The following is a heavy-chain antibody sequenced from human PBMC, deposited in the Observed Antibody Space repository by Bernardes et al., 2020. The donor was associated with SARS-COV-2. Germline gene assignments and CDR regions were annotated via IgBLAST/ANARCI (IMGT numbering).Heavy chain of an antibody. J-gene: IGHJ4*02. CDR1: GYTFTTYC. CDR2: ISTYNGNT. Sequence: ASVKVSCKASGYTFTTYCVSWVRQAPGQGLEWMGRISTYNGNTNYAQKFQGRVTLTTDTSTSTAYMELRSLASDDTAVYYCARTEDYARFDYWGQGTLVTGSS. CDR3: ARTEDYARFDY. V-gene: IGHV1-18*01. D-gene: IGHD2-2*01.